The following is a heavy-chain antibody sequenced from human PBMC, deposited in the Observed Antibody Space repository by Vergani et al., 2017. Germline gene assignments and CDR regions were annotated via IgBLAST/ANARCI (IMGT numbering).Heavy chain of an antibody. D-gene: IGHD2-15*01. CDR1: GFSFSTYS. Sequence: EVQLQESGGGLVKPGGSLRVSCAASGFSFSTYSINWVRQAPGKGLEWVSSISGRSNYIYYADSLKGRFTISRDNSKNSVYLQMNSLRAEDTAVYYCARSKLGYCSGGSCYAAGYWGQGTLVTVSS. CDR2: ISGRSNYI. CDR3: ARSKLGYCSGGSCYAAGY. V-gene: IGHV3-21*06. J-gene: IGHJ4*02.